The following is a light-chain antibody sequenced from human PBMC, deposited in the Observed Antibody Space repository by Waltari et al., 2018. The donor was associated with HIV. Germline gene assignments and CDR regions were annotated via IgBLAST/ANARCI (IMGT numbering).Light chain of an antibody. J-gene: IGKJ1*01. Sequence: IQMTQSPSTLSASVGDRVTITCRASQNIGYWFAWYQQQPGKARNLLIYTASNLESGVQSRFSGSGSGIALTLTIRRLQPDAFATYFCQQYSRSSWTFGQGTKVEIK. CDR1: QNIGYW. CDR2: TAS. CDR3: QQYSRSSWT. V-gene: IGKV1-5*03.